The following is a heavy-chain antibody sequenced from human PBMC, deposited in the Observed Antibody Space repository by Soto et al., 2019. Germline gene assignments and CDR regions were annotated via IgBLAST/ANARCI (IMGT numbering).Heavy chain of an antibody. Sequence: EVQLVESGGGLVQPGGSLRLSCAASGFTFSDYWMTWVRQAPGKGLEWVAKIKQDNTKKSYLDSVRGRFTISRDNARNALYLQMDSLRAEDPALYYCARDVSPGSGPYYLAAFDIWGLGTMVTVSS. J-gene: IGHJ3*02. D-gene: IGHD3-22*01. V-gene: IGHV3-7*05. CDR3: ARDVSPGSGPYYLAAFDI. CDR2: IKQDNTKK. CDR1: GFTFSDYW.